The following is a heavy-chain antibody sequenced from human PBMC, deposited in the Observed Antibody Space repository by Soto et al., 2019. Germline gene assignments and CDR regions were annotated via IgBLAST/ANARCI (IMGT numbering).Heavy chain of an antibody. CDR2: IYYSGST. CDR3: AREGRAAAGLKFDP. CDR1: GGSISSGDYY. J-gene: IGHJ5*02. D-gene: IGHD6-13*01. V-gene: IGHV4-30-4*01. Sequence: SETLSLTCTVSGGSISSGDYYWSWIRQPPGKGLEWIGYIYYSGSTYYNPSLKSRVTISVDTSKNQFSLKLSSVTAADTAVYYCAREGRAAAGLKFDPWGQGTLVTVSS.